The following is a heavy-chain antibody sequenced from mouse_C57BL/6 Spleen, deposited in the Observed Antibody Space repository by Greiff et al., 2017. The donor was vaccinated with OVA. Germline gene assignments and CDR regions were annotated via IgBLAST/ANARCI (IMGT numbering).Heavy chain of an antibody. J-gene: IGHJ2*01. CDR1: GYTFTDYY. D-gene: IGHD2-1*01. V-gene: IGHV1-26*01. CDR2: INPNNGGT. CDR3: ARYYGNPFDY. Sequence: EVQLQQSGPELVKPGASVKISCKASGYTFTDYYMNWVKQSHGKSLEWIGDINPNNGGTSYNQKFKGKATLTVDKSSSTAYMELRSLTSEDSAVYYCARYYGNPFDYWGRGTTLTVSS.